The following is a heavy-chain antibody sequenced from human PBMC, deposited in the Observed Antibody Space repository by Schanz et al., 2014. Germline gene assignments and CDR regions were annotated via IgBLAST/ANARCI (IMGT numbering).Heavy chain of an antibody. V-gene: IGHV3-64*01. Sequence: EVQLVESGGGLVQPGGSLRLSCAASGFTFSTSTMHWVRQAPGKGLEYVSSISSKGDMTFYGNSVKGRFTISRDNSKNTRYRQLGSLSAEGTTIYCCVAPDYGMDVWGQGTTVTVSS. CDR2: ISSKGDMT. CDR1: GFTFSTST. J-gene: IGHJ6*02. CDR3: VAPDYGMDV.